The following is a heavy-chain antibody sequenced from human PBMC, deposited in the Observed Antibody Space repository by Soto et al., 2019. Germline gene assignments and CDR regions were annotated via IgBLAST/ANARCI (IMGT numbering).Heavy chain of an antibody. CDR1: GLSFSSHE. Sequence: EVQLVESGGGLVQPGGSLRLSCAASGLSFSSHEMHWVRQAPGKGLEWVSYISKSGSVIYYTDSVKGRFTISRDNAKNLLYLELNSLRAEDTAVYFCASVMLRFSYGIDVWGQGTTVTVSS. V-gene: IGHV3-48*03. J-gene: IGHJ6*02. D-gene: IGHD3-3*01. CDR3: ASVMLRFSYGIDV. CDR2: ISKSGSVI.